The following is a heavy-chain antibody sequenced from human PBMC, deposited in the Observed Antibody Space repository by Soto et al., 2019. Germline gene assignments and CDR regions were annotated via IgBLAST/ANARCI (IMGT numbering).Heavy chain of an antibody. V-gene: IGHV1-18*01. D-gene: IGHD3-10*01. CDR3: ARETMLRGVNDY. J-gene: IGHJ4*02. CDR2: ISVYTGTT. CDR1: GYPFSNHG. Sequence: QIKLVQSGAEVKKPGASVKVSCKTSGYPFSNHGITWVRQGPGQGFEWMGWISVYTGTTNYAQKFQGRVTMTTDTSARTAYMELRSLRSDDTAVYFCARETMLRGVNDYWGQGTRVIVSS.